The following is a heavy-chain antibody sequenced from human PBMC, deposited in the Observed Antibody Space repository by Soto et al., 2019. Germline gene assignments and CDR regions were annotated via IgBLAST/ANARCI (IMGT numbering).Heavy chain of an antibody. Sequence: GGSLRLSCSASGFTFSTYSMNWVRQAPGKGLEWVSYMSSSSTIYYADSVKGRFTISRDNAKNSLYLQMNSLRAEDTAVYYCAREGGNYFDYWGQGTLVTVSS. J-gene: IGHJ4*02. CDR1: GFTFSTYS. D-gene: IGHD1-26*01. V-gene: IGHV3-48*01. CDR2: MSSSSTI. CDR3: AREGGNYFDY.